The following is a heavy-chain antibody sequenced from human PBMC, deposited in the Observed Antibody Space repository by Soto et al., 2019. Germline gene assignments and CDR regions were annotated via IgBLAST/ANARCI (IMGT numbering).Heavy chain of an antibody. CDR1: GGSISSSNW. D-gene: IGHD3-16*01. CDR2: IYHSGST. CDR3: ANYDYVWGTPDY. J-gene: IGHJ4*02. Sequence: SETLSLTCAVSGGSISSSNWWSWVRQPPGKGLEWIGEIYHSGSTNYNPSLKSRVTISVDKSKNQFSLKLSSVTAADTAVYYCANYDYVWGTPDYWGQGTLVTVSS. V-gene: IGHV4-4*02.